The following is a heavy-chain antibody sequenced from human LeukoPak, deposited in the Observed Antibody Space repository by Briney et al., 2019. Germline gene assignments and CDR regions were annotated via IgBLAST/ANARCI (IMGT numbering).Heavy chain of an antibody. Sequence: SETLSLTCTVSGGSISSYYWSWIRQPPGKGLEWIGYIYYSGSTNYNPSLKSRVTISVDTSKNQFSLKLSSVTAADTALDYGARVNYDSSGYFFDYSGQGTLVTVSS. CDR2: IYYSGST. V-gene: IGHV4-59*01. D-gene: IGHD3-22*01. CDR3: ARVNYDSSGYFFDY. J-gene: IGHJ4*02. CDR1: GGSISSYY.